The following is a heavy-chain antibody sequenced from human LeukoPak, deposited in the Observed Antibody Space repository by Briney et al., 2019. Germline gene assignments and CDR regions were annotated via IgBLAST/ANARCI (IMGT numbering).Heavy chain of an antibody. CDR1: GGSISSYY. D-gene: IGHD3-10*01. CDR2: IYYSGST. Sequence: SETLSLTCTVSGGSISSYYWSWIRQPPGKGLEWIGYIYYSGSTNYNPSLKSRVTISVDTSKNQFSLKLSSVTAADTAVYYCARAQTVYYYGLGSYLGWFDPWGQGTLVTVSS. CDR3: ARAQTVYYYGLGSYLGWFDP. V-gene: IGHV4-59*08. J-gene: IGHJ5*02.